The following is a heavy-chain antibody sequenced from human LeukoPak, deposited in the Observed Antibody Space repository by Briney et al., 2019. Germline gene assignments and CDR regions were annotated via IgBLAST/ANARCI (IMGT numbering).Heavy chain of an antibody. D-gene: IGHD6-6*01. CDR1: GFTFSSYS. J-gene: IGHJ4*02. V-gene: IGHV3-21*01. CDR3: ARGPFGYSSSSYY. Sequence: PGGSLRLSCAASGFTFSSYSMNWVRQAPGKGLEWVSSISSGSSYIYYADSVKGRFTISRDNAKNSLYLQMNSLRAEDTAVYYCARGPFGYSSSSYYWGQGTLVTVSS. CDR2: ISSGSSYI.